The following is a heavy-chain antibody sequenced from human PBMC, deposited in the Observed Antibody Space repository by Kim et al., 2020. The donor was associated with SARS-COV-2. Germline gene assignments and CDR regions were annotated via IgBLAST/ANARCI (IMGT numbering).Heavy chain of an antibody. CDR2: ISYDGSNK. D-gene: IGHD3-9*01. V-gene: IGHV3-30*04. CDR3: ARGTISWFDP. Sequence: GGSLRLSCAASGFTFSSYAMHWVRQAPGKGLEWVAVISYDGSNKYYADSVKGRFTISRDNSKNTLYLQMNSLRAEDTAVYYCARGTISWFDPWGQGTLVTVSS. CDR1: GFTFSSYA. J-gene: IGHJ5*02.